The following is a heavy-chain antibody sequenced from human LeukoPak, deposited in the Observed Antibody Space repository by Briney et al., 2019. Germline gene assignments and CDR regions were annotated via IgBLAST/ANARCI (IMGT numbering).Heavy chain of an antibody. J-gene: IGHJ5*02. CDR2: INHSGST. Sequence: SQTLSLTCAVSGGSISSGGYYWSWIRQPPGKGLEWIGEINHSGSTNYNPSLKSRVTISVDTSKNQFSLKLSSVTAADTAVYYCARVGRYDSSGYYANWFDPWGQGTLVTVSS. CDR1: GGSISSGGYY. V-gene: IGHV4-30-2*01. CDR3: ARVGRYDSSGYYANWFDP. D-gene: IGHD3-22*01.